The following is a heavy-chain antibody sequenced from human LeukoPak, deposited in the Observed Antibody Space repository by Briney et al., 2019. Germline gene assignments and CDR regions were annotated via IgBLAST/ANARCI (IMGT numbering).Heavy chain of an antibody. CDR2: ITNSGSTI. CDR3: ARDRDCGTTTCSVDY. J-gene: IGHJ4*02. V-gene: IGHV3-11*01. CDR1: GFIFSDYY. D-gene: IGHD2-2*01. Sequence: GGSLRLSCAASGFIFSDYYMSWVRQGPGKVLEWISYITNSGSTIYYAESVKGRFPISRDDAKNSLYLQMNNLRAEDTAVYYCARDRDCGTTTCSVDYWGQGTLVTVSS.